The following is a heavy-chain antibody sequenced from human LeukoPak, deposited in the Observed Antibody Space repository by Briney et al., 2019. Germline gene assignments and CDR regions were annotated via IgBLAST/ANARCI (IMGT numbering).Heavy chain of an antibody. J-gene: IGHJ4*02. CDR1: GGSISSSSYY. Sequence: KPSETLSLTCTVSGGSISSSSYYCGWIRQPPGKGLESIGSIYYSGGTYYNPSLKSRVTISVDTSKNQFSLKLSSVTAADTAVYYCARRVLLWFGEDLSVPTYYFDYWGQGTLVTVSS. V-gene: IGHV4-39*01. CDR3: ARRVLLWFGEDLSVPTYYFDY. D-gene: IGHD3-10*01. CDR2: IYYSGGT.